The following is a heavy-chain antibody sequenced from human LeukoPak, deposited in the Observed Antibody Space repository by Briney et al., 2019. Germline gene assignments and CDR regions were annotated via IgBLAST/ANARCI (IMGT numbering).Heavy chain of an antibody. CDR2: IKQDGIEK. V-gene: IGHV3-7*05. D-gene: IGHD1-1*01. J-gene: IGHJ4*02. Sequence: GGSLRLSCAASGFTFRNYWMTWVRQAPGKGLEWVANIKQDGIEKYYVDSVKCRFTISRDNAKNSLFLQMDNLSAEDTAVYYCARITTRYFDYWGQGTLVTVSS. CDR3: ARITTRYFDY. CDR1: GFTFRNYW.